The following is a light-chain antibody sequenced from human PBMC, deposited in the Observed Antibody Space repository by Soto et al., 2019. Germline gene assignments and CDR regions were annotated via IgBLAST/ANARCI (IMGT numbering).Light chain of an antibody. CDR3: QQRSNWPIT. CDR1: QNINKY. J-gene: IGKJ5*01. Sequence: EIVLTQSPGTLSLSPGERATLSCRTSQNINKYLAWYQQKPGQAPRLLIYDASHRATGIPARFSGSGSGTDFTLTISSLEPEDFAVYYCQQRSNWPITFGQGTRLEIK. V-gene: IGKV3-11*01. CDR2: DAS.